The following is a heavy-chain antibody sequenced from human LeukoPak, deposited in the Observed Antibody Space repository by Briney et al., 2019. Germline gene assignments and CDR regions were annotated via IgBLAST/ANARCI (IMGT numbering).Heavy chain of an antibody. CDR3: AKSLWPHITMIVPGY. Sequence: QPGGSLRLSCAASGFTFSSYAISWVRQAPGKGLGWVSAISGSGGSTYYADSVKGRFTISRDNSKNTLYLQMNSLRAEDTAVYYCAKSLWPHITMIVPGYWGQGTLVTVSS. CDR2: ISGSGGST. CDR1: GFTFSSYA. V-gene: IGHV3-23*01. D-gene: IGHD3-22*01. J-gene: IGHJ4*02.